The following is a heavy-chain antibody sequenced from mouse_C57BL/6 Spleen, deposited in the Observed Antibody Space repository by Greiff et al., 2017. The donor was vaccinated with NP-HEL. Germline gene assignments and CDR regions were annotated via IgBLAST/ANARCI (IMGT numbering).Heavy chain of an antibody. D-gene: IGHD2-2*01. Sequence: EVKLVESGGGLVQPGGSLKLSCAASGFTFSDYGMAWVRQAPRKGPEWVAFISNLAYSIYYADTVTGRFTISREYAKNTLYLEMSSLRSEDTAMYYCARGGYGFYFDYWGQGTTLTVSS. CDR3: ARGGYGFYFDY. CDR1: GFTFSDYG. CDR2: ISNLAYSI. V-gene: IGHV5-15*01. J-gene: IGHJ2*01.